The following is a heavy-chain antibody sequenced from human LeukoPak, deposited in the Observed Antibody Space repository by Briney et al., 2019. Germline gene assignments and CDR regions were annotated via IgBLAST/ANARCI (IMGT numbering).Heavy chain of an antibody. CDR2: ISSSSSYI. CDR1: VFTFSSYS. CDR3: ARDLLGDTVTTRRCDY. D-gene: IGHD4-17*01. Sequence: GGSLRLSCAASVFTFSSYSMNWVRQAPGKGLEWVSSISSSSSYIYYADSVKGRFTISRDNAKNSLYLQMNSLRGEDTAVYYCARDLLGDTVTTRRCDYWGQGTLVTVSS. J-gene: IGHJ4*02. V-gene: IGHV3-21*01.